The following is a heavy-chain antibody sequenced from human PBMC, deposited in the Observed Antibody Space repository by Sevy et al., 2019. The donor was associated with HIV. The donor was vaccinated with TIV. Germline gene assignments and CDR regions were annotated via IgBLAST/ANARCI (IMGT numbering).Heavy chain of an antibody. V-gene: IGHV3-21*01. CDR1: GFTFSSYS. CDR2: ISSSSSYI. D-gene: IGHD3-22*01. J-gene: IGHJ6*02. Sequence: GGSLRLSCAASGFTFSSYSMNWVRQAPGKGLEWVSSISSSSSYIYYAATVKGRFTISRDNAKNSLYLQMNSLRAEDMAVNYCARRNYYDGSGYYYSLSYYGMDVWGQGTTVTVSS. CDR3: ARRNYYDGSGYYYSLSYYGMDV.